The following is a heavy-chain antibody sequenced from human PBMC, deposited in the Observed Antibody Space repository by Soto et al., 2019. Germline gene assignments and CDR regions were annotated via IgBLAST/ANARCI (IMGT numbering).Heavy chain of an antibody. CDR2: IKSKTDGGTT. CDR1: GLTFSNAW. CDR3: TTAYYDSSGSHSYYYSAMDV. V-gene: IGHV3-15*07. D-gene: IGHD3-22*01. Sequence: PGGSRRVSCAASGLTFSNAWMNWVRQAPGKGLEWVGRIKSKTDGGTTDYAAPVKGRFTISRDDSKNTLYLQMNSLKTEDTAVYYCTTAYYDSSGSHSYYYSAMDVRGHGTTVTVSS. J-gene: IGHJ6*02.